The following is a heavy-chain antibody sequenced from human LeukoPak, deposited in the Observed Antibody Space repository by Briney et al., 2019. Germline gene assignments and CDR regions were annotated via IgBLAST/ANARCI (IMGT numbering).Heavy chain of an antibody. J-gene: IGHJ4*02. D-gene: IGHD3-16*01. Sequence: GRSLRLSCAASGFSFSNYGMHWVRPAPGKGLEWVAVIWYDGSNKYYADSVKGRFTISRDNSKNTLYVQMSSLRAEDTAVYYCARSNNGGWGYCDYWGQGSLVTVSS. V-gene: IGHV3-33*01. CDR3: ARSNNGGWGYCDY. CDR2: IWYDGSNK. CDR1: GFSFSNYG.